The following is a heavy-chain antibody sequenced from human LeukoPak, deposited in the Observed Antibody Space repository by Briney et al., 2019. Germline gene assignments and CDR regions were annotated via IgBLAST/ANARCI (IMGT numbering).Heavy chain of an antibody. V-gene: IGHV1-69*13. CDR3: GRVLCSGGSCYSSRGALDI. D-gene: IGHD2-15*01. CDR1: GGTFSSNT. J-gene: IGHJ3*02. Sequence: SVKVSCKASGGTFSSNTISWVRQAPGRGLECMGGIIPNFGTTNYAQKFQGRVTITADESTSTAYMELSSLRYEDTAVYYCGRVLCSGGSCYSSRGALDIWGQGTMVTVSS. CDR2: IIPNFGTT.